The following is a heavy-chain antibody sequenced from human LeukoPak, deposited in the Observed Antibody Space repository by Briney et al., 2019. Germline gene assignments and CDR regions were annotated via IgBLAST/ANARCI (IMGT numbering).Heavy chain of an antibody. CDR3: ARSRDIVVVPAAPSDY. CDR2: ILPIFGTA. D-gene: IGHD2-2*01. J-gene: IGHJ4*02. V-gene: IGHV1-69*13. CDR1: GGTFSSYA. Sequence: GASVKVSCKASGGTFSSYAISWVRQAPGQGLEWMGGILPIFGTANYAQKFQSRVTITADESTSTAYMELSSLRSEDTAVYYCARSRDIVVVPAAPSDYWGQGTLVTVSS.